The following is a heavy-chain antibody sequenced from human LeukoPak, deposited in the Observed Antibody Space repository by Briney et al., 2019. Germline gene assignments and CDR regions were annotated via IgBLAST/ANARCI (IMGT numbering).Heavy chain of an antibody. CDR1: AFTFSTYA. CDR2: ISGNGGRT. Sequence: GGSLRLSCAASAFTFSTYAMGWVRQAPGKGLEWVSTISGNGGRTYYADSVKGRFTISRDNSKNTLYLQMNSLRAEDTAVYYCAKDLYTSYCGGDCYSEMFDYWGQGTLVTVSS. D-gene: IGHD2-21*02. J-gene: IGHJ4*02. CDR3: AKDLYTSYCGGDCYSEMFDY. V-gene: IGHV3-23*01.